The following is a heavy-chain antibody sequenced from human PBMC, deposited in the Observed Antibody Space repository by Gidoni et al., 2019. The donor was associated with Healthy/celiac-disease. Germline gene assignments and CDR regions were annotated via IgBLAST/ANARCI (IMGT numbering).Heavy chain of an antibody. CDR1: GYTFPGYH. D-gene: IGHD1-26*01. CDR3: ATRQVGATTVGGYYFDY. Sequence: QAQLVQSGAEVKKPGASVTVSCKPSGYTFPGYHMHWVRQAPGQGLEWMGWIHPNSGGTSSAQKFQGRVTMTRDTSISTAYMGLSRLRSDDTAVYYCATRQVGATTVGGYYFDYWGQGTLVTVSS. V-gene: IGHV1-2*02. CDR2: IHPNSGGT. J-gene: IGHJ4*02.